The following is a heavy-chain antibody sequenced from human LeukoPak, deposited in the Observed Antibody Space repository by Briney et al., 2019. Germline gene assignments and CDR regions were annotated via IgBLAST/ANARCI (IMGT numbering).Heavy chain of an antibody. V-gene: IGHV3-48*02. CDR1: GFTFSSYG. D-gene: IGHD6-13*01. CDR3: ARDRSSSAAPSLSY. J-gene: IGHJ4*02. Sequence: GGSLRLSCAASGFTFSSYGMNWVRQAPGKGLEWVSHISSSGGTIYYADSVKGRFTISRDNAKNSLYLQMNSLRDEDTAVYYCARDRSSSAAPSLSYWGQGTLVTVSS. CDR2: ISSSGGTI.